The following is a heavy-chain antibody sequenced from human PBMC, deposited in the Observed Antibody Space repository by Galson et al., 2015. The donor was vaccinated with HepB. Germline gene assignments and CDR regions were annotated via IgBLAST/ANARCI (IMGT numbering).Heavy chain of an antibody. J-gene: IGHJ4*02. CDR1: GLTLSNYA. D-gene: IGHD2-21*01. V-gene: IGHV3-23*01. CDR2: IAGSGAYT. Sequence: SLRLSCAASGLTLSNYAMSWVRQAPGKGLEWVSAIAGSGAYTYYADSVKGRFTISRDNSKNTLYLQVNSLRAEDTAVYYCAKGSSGGRPYYFDYWGQGTLVTVSS. CDR3: AKGSSGGRPYYFDY.